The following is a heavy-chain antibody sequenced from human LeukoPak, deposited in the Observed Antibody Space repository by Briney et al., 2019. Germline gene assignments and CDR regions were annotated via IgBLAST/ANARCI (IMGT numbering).Heavy chain of an antibody. CDR2: FFTSGST. Sequence: SETLSLTCTVSGGSFSSFHWSWIRQPAGKGLEWIGRFFTSGSTNYNPSLKSRVTMSVDTSKNQFSLKLSSVTAADTAVYYCARVQLGYSYGYPDYWGQGTLVTVSS. V-gene: IGHV4-4*07. J-gene: IGHJ4*02. D-gene: IGHD5-18*01. CDR1: GGSFSSFH. CDR3: ARVQLGYSYGYPDY.